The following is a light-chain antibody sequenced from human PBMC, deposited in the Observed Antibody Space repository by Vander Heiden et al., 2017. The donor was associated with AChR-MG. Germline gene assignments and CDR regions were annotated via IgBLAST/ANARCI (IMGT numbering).Light chain of an antibody. J-gene: IGKJ4*01. CDR2: AAS. V-gene: IGKV1-39*01. CDR3: QQSSITPLT. CDR1: QSISSY. Sequence: DIQMTQSPSSLSASVGDRVTINCRASQSISSYLNWYRQNPGKAPKLLIYAASSLQSGVPSRFSGSGSGTDFTLNISNLQPEDFATYYCQQSSITPLTFGGGTKVEIK.